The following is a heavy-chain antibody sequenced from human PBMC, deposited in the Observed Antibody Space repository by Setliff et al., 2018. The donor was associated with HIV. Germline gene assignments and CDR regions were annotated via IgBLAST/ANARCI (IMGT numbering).Heavy chain of an antibody. J-gene: IGHJ4*02. CDR2: ITSRSSYM. CDR3: ARDGYSYGFFDY. Sequence: PGESLKISCAASGFTFSSYSMNWVRQAPGKGLEWVSSITSRSSYMYYADSVKGRFTISRDNAKNSLYLQMYSLRAEDTAVYYCARDGYSYGFFDYWGQGTLVTVSS. V-gene: IGHV3-21*01. CDR1: GFTFSSYS. D-gene: IGHD5-18*01.